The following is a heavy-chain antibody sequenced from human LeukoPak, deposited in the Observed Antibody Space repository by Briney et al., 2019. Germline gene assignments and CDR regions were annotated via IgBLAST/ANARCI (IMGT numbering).Heavy chain of an antibody. V-gene: IGHV4-39*01. J-gene: IGHJ5*02. CDR2: IYYSGST. Sequence: SETLSLTCTVSGGSISSSSYYWGWVRQPPGKGLEWIGSIYYSGSTYYNPSLRSRVTISVDTSKNQFSLRLSSVTAADTAVYYCARRPLAAATRFDPWGQGTLVTVSS. D-gene: IGHD6-13*01. CDR3: ARRPLAAATRFDP. CDR1: GGSISSSSYY.